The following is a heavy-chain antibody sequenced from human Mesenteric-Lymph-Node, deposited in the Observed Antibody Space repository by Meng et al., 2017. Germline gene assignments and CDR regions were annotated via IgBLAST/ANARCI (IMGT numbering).Heavy chain of an antibody. CDR3: ARDIYYDSSDAFDI. J-gene: IGHJ3*02. CDR1: GFTFSSYA. D-gene: IGHD3-22*01. V-gene: IGHV3-30*01. CDR2: ISYDGSNK. Sequence: GGSLRLSCAASGFTFSSYAMHWVRQAPGKGLEWVAVISYDGSNKYYADSVKGRFTISRDNSKNTLYLQMNSLRAEDTAVYYCARDIYYDSSDAFDIWGQGTMVTVSS.